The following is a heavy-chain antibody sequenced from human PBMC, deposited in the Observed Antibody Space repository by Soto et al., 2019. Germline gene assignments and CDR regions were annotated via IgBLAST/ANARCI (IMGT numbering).Heavy chain of an antibody. CDR1: GFTFSSYA. Sequence: QVQLVESGGGVVQPGRSLRLSCAASGFTFSSYAMHWVRQAPGKGLEWVVVISYDGGNKYYADSVKGRFTISRDNSKRTMYLQMNSLRVEDTAVYYCARDSGGKSAYYYYGMDVLGQGTTVTVSS. CDR3: ARDSGGKSAYYYYGMDV. D-gene: IGHD2-15*01. CDR2: ISYDGGNK. J-gene: IGHJ6*02. V-gene: IGHV3-30-3*01.